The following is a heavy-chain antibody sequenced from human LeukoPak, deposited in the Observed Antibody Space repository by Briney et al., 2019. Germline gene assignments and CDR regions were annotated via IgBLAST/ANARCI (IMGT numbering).Heavy chain of an antibody. CDR2: IWYDGSNK. Sequence: GGSLRLSCAASGFTFSSYGMHWVRQAPGKGLEWVAVIWYDGSNKYYADSGKGRFTISRDNSKNTLYLQMNSLRAEDTAVYYCARDSAYSQLAFDYWGQGTLVTVSS. D-gene: IGHD6-13*01. J-gene: IGHJ4*02. V-gene: IGHV3-33*01. CDR3: ARDSAYSQLAFDY. CDR1: GFTFSSYG.